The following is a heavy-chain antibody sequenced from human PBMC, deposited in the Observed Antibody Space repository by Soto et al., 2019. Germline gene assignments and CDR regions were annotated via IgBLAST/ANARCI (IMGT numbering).Heavy chain of an antibody. CDR3: AREVEGSYAPADF. Sequence: QVQLVQSGPEVKKPGASVTVSCKTSGYTFTDHGIDWVRQAPGQGLEWVGWVSSYNGNTNYAYNLKDRVIMTTDASTTTAYIELGGFSSDVTGFYYCAREVEGSYAPADFWGQGTPVTGSS. V-gene: IGHV1-18*01. CDR2: VSSYNGNT. D-gene: IGHD3-16*01. CDR1: GYTFTDHG. J-gene: IGHJ4*02.